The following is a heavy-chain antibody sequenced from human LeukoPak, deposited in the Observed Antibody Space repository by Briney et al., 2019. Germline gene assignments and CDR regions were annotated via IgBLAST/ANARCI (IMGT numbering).Heavy chain of an antibody. J-gene: IGHJ5*02. D-gene: IGHD6-19*01. CDR3: TIIPLAATLDWSDP. Sequence: ASVKVPCKASGYTFTGYYIHWVRQAPGQGLEWMGWINPSSGGTNFAQKFQPRVTMTRDTSISTAYMELSRLTSDDTAVYYCTIIPLAATLDWSDPWGQGTLVTVSS. CDR2: INPSSGGT. V-gene: IGHV1-2*02. CDR1: GYTFTGYY.